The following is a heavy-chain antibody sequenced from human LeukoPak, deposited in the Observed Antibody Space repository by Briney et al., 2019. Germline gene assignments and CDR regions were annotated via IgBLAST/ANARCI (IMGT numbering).Heavy chain of an antibody. CDR1: GGSISSYY. Sequence: SETLSLTCTVSGGSISSYYWSWIRQPPGKGLEWIWYIYTSGSTNYNPSLKSRVTISVDTSKNQFSLKLSSVTAADTAVYYCARHEGGSGVLDYWGQGTLVTVSS. J-gene: IGHJ4*02. CDR3: ARHEGGSGVLDY. V-gene: IGHV4-4*09. D-gene: IGHD1-26*01. CDR2: IYTSGST.